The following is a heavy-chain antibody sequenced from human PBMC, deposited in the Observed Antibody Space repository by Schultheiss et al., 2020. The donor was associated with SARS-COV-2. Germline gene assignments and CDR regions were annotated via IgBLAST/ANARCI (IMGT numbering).Heavy chain of an antibody. CDR2: IYHSGTA. D-gene: IGHD3-9*01. Sequence: SQTLSLTCTVSGGSMTGSNFFWDWIRQPPGKGLEWIATIYHSGTAYYNPSLKSRVAISMDTSKNELSLKLTSVTAADTAIYYCARDRSYDRPAYYYYMDVWGKGTMVTVSS. J-gene: IGHJ6*03. V-gene: IGHV4-39*07. CDR3: ARDRSYDRPAYYYYMDV. CDR1: GGSMTGSNFF.